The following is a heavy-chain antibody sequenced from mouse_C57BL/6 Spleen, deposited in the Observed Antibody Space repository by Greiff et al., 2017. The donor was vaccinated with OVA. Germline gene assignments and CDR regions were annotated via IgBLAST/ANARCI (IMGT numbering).Heavy chain of an antibody. CDR3: ARNAIYGYAMDY. D-gene: IGHD1-1*02. CDR1: GFSLTSYA. Sequence: VKLVESGPGLVAPSQSLSITCTVSGFSLTSYAISWVRQPPGKGLEWLGVIWTGGGTNYNSALKSRLSISKDNSKSQDFLKMNRLQTDDTARDNCARNAIYGYAMDYWGQGTSVTVSS. CDR2: IWTGGGT. V-gene: IGHV2-9-1*01. J-gene: IGHJ4*01.